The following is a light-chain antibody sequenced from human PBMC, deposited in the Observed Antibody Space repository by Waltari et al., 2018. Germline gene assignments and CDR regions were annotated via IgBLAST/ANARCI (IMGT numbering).Light chain of an antibody. J-gene: IGLJ3*02. Sequence: QSVLTQPPSASGTPGQKVTISCNGSSSNIGSNYVYWYQQFPGTPPKLLIFKNNQRPSGVPDRFSDSKSVTSASLAINGLRSEDEADYYCAAWDDSLSGLVLGGGTKVTVL. V-gene: IGLV1-47*01. CDR2: KNN. CDR1: SSNIGSNY. CDR3: AAWDDSLSGLV.